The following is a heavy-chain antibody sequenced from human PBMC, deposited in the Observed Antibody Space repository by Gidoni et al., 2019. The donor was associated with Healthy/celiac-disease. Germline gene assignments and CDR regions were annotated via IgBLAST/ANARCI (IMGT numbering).Heavy chain of an antibody. J-gene: IGHJ4*02. Sequence: EVQLVESGGGLIQPGWSLRLSCAASGFTVSSNYMSWVRQAPGKGLEWVSVIYSGGSRYYADSVKGRFTISRDNSKNTLYLQMNSLRAEDTAVYYCAREYSGSAIDYWGQGTLVTVSS. CDR2: IYSGGSR. V-gene: IGHV3-53*01. CDR1: GFTVSSNY. CDR3: AREYSGSAIDY. D-gene: IGHD1-26*01.